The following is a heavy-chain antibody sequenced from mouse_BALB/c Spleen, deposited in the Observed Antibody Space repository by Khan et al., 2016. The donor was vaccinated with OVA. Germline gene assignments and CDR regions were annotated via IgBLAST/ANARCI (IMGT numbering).Heavy chain of an antibody. CDR2: ITSGGSYT. Sequence: EVELVESGGGLVKPGGSLRLSCEASGFTFSSYSMSLVRQTPEKRLEWVATITSGGSYTYYPDSVQGRFTISRDNAKNTLYLQMSSLKSEDTAIYYCTRDRNYYGSSFYFDYWGQGTTLTVSS. CDR1: GFTFSSYS. D-gene: IGHD1-1*01. V-gene: IGHV5-6-4*01. CDR3: TRDRNYYGSSFYFDY. J-gene: IGHJ2*01.